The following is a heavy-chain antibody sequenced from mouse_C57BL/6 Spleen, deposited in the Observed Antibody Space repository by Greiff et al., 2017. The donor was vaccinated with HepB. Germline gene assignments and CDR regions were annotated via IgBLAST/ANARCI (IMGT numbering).Heavy chain of an antibody. J-gene: IGHJ4*01. CDR2: IWSGGST. D-gene: IGHD2-4*01. Sequence: VKLMESGPGLVQPSQSLSITCTVSGFSLTSYGVHWVRQSPGKGLEWLGVIWSGGSTDYNAAFISRLSISKDNSKSQVFFKMNSLQADDTAIYYCARNHYDYEESAMDYWGQGTSVTVSS. V-gene: IGHV2-2*01. CDR1: GFSLTSYG. CDR3: ARNHYDYEESAMDY.